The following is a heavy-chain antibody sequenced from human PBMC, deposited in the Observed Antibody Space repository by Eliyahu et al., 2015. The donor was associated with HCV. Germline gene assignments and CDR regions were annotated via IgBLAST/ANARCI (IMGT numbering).Heavy chain of an antibody. J-gene: IGHJ4*02. D-gene: IGHD3-22*01. CDR1: GFTFSSYA. V-gene: IGHV3-23*01. CDR3: AKEPTMIVVVISYD. CDR2: ISGSGGST. Sequence: EVQLLESGGGLVQPGGSLRLSCXASGFTFSSYAMXWVRQAPGKGLEWVSAISGSGGSTYYADSVKGRFTISRDNSKNTLYLQMNSLRAEDTAVYYCAKEPTMIVVVISYDWGQGTLVTVSS.